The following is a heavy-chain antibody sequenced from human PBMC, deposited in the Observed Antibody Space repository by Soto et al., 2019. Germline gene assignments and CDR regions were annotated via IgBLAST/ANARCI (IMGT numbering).Heavy chain of an antibody. CDR3: ATDLGTTMARH. V-gene: IGHV6-1*01. CDR1: GDSVSSNTVA. D-gene: IGHD1-1*01. CDR2: TYYRSKWYN. J-gene: IGHJ4*02. Sequence: PSQTLSLTCAISGDSVSSNTVAWNWIRQSPSRGLEWLGRTYYRSKWYNDYAVSVKSRITINPDTSKNQFSLQLNSVTPEDTAVYYCATDLGTTMARHWGQGTLVTVSS.